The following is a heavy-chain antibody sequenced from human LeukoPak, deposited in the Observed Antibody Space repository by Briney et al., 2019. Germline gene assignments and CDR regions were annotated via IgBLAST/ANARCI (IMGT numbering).Heavy chain of an antibody. CDR3: AGGFVDIVVVPAALRFDYGMDV. CDR1: GFTFSSYG. J-gene: IGHJ6*02. D-gene: IGHD2-2*03. V-gene: IGHV3-30*03. CDR2: ISYDGSNK. Sequence: GGSLRLSCAASGFTFSSYGMHWVRQAPGKGLEWVAVISYDGSNKYYADSVKGRFAISRDNSKNTLYLQMNSLRAEDTAVYYCAGGFVDIVVVPAALRFDYGMDVWGQGTTVTVPS.